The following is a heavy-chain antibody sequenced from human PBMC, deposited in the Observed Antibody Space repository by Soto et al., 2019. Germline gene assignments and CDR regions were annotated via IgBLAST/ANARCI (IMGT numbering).Heavy chain of an antibody. V-gene: IGHV3-30*18. Sequence: QVQLVESGGGVVQPGRSLRLSCAASGFTFSSYGMHWVRQAPGKGLEWVAVISYDGSNKYYADSVKGRFTISRDNSKNTLYLQMNSLRAEDTAVYYCAKDQGVAAPTLDHWGQGTLVTVSS. CDR1: GFTFSSYG. CDR3: AKDQGVAAPTLDH. D-gene: IGHD6-19*01. CDR2: ISYDGSNK. J-gene: IGHJ4*02.